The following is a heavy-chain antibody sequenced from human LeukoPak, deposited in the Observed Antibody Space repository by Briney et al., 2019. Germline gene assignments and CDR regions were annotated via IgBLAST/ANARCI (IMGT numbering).Heavy chain of an antibody. D-gene: IGHD3-10*01. J-gene: IGHJ4*02. CDR3: ARDGIQYYYGSGSYYDY. CDR1: GYTFTRYG. Sequence: ASVKVSCKGSGYTFTRYGIRGVRQAPGQGLEWMGWSSAYNGNTKYAQKLQGRVTMTTDTSTSTAYMELRSLRSDDTAVYYCARDGIQYYYGSGSYYDYWGQGTLVTVSS. CDR2: SSAYNGNT. V-gene: IGHV1-18*04.